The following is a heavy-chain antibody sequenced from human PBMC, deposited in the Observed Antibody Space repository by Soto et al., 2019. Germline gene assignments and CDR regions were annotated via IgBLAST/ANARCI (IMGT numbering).Heavy chain of an antibody. V-gene: IGHV1-8*01. D-gene: IGHD2-15*01. CDR1: GYTFTSYD. J-gene: IGHJ3*02. CDR2: MNPNSGNT. CDR3: ASWLGYCSGGSCYDAFDI. Sequence: GASVKVSCKASGYTFTSYDINWVRQATGQGLEWMGWMNPNSGNTGYAQKFQGRVTMTRNTSISTAYMELSSLRSEDTAVYYCASWLGYCSGGSCYDAFDIWGQGTMVTV.